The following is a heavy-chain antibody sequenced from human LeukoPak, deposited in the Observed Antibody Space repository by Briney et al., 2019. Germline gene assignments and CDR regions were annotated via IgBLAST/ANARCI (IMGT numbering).Heavy chain of an antibody. J-gene: IGHJ6*02. CDR1: GYTLTELS. V-gene: IGHV1-24*01. CDR2: FDPEDGET. Sequence: ASVKVSCKVSGYTLTELSMHWVRQAPGIGLEWMGGFDPEDGETIYAQKFQGRVTMTEDTSTDTAYMELSSLRSEDTAVYYCATPYSSGWPRGYYYYYGMDVWGQGTTVTVSS. D-gene: IGHD6-19*01. CDR3: ATPYSSGWPRGYYYYYGMDV.